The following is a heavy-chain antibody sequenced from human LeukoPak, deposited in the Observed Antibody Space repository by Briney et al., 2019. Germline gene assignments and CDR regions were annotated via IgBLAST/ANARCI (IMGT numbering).Heavy chain of an antibody. CDR3: ARALGWLPENY. D-gene: IGHD5-24*01. Sequence: GGSLRLSCAASGFIFGNYWMTWVRQAPGKGLERVANIKQDGSEKYYVDAVKGRFTISRDNAKNSLFLQMNSLRAEDTAVYYCARALGWLPENYWGQGTLVTVSS. CDR1: GFIFGNYW. CDR2: IKQDGSEK. J-gene: IGHJ4*02. V-gene: IGHV3-7*01.